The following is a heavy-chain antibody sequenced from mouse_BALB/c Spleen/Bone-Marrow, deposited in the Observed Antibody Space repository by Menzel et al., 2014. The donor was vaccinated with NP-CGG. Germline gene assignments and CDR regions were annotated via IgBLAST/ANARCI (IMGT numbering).Heavy chain of an antibody. V-gene: IGHV1-80*01. D-gene: IGHD1-1*01. CDR2: IYPGDGDS. CDR3: ARRGYYGSSYYFDY. J-gene: IGHJ2*01. Sequence: QVQLQQSGAELVRPGSSVKFSCKASGYAFSSYWMNWVKQRPGQGLEWIGQIYPGDGDSNYNGKFKGKATLTADKSSSTAYMQLSSLTSEDPAVYFCARRGYYGSSYYFDYWGQGTTLTVSS. CDR1: GYAFSSYW.